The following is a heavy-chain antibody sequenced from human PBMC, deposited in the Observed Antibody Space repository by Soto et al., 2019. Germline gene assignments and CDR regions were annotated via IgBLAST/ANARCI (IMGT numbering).Heavy chain of an antibody. J-gene: IGHJ4*02. Sequence: VKVSCKASGGTFRSYTIRWVRQAPGQGLEWMGRIIPILGIANYAQKFQGRVTITADKSKSTAYMELSILCSEDTAVYYCWVADGIGFDHWGQGTLFTVSS. D-gene: IGHD1-1*01. CDR1: GGTFRSYT. CDR2: IIPILGIA. CDR3: WVADGIGFDH. V-gene: IGHV1-69*02.